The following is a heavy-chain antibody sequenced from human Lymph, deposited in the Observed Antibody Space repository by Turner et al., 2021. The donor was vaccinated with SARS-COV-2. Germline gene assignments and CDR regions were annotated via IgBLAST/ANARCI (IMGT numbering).Heavy chain of an antibody. CDR3: ARDTGGQVDV. Sequence: QVQLVASGGGVVQPGRSLRLSCAASGFTFSSYAMHWVRQAPGKGLEWLAVISYDGSNKYYADSVKGRFTISRDNSKNTLYLQMNSLRAEDTAVYDCARDTGGQVDVWGQGTTVTVSS. D-gene: IGHD2-8*02. V-gene: IGHV3-30-3*01. J-gene: IGHJ6*02. CDR1: GFTFSSYA. CDR2: ISYDGSNK.